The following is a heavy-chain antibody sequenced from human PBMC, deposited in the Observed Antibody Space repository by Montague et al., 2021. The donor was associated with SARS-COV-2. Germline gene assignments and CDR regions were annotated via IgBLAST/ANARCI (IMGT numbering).Heavy chain of an antibody. CDR1: GGSITSTTYY. CDR3: ARRLTCLETSFDP. CDR2: IYYSGNT. V-gene: IGHV4-39*01. D-gene: IGHD1-1*01. J-gene: IGHJ5*02. Sequence: SETLSLTCDASGGSITSTTYYWACIRQPPGRGLEWIGSIYYSGNTLYNPSLKSRVTMSVDTSKNQFSLHLNPVTAADTAVYYCARRLTCLETSFDPWGQGTLVIVSS.